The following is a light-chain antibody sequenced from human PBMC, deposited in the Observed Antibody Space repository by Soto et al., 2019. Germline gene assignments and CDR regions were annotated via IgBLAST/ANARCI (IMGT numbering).Light chain of an antibody. CDR2: AAS. CDR1: QSISSY. V-gene: IGKV1-39*01. J-gene: IGKJ5*01. Sequence: DIQMTQSPSSLSASVGYRVTITFRASQSISSYLNGYQQKPGKAPKLLIYAASSLQSGVPSRFSGSGSGTDFTLTISSLQPEDFATYYCQQSYSTPPITFGQGTRLEI. CDR3: QQSYSTPPIT.